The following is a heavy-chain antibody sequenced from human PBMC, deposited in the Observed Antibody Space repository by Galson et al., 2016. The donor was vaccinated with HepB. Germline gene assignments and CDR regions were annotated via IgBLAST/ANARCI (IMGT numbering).Heavy chain of an antibody. Sequence: SLRLSCAASGFTFINYGVHWVRQAPGKGLEWVAVISYGGNNKFYADSVKGRFTISRDNSNNTLSLQMNSLKAEDTAVYYCARGGLGIAAKIFDDWGQGIQVSVSS. CDR2: ISYGGNNK. V-gene: IGHV3-30*03. CDR3: ARGGLGIAAKIFDD. CDR1: GFTFINYG. J-gene: IGHJ4*02. D-gene: IGHD6-13*01.